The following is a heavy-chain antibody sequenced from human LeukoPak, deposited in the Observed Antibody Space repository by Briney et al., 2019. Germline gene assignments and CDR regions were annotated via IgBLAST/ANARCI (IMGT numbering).Heavy chain of an antibody. CDR2: ISSSSSYI. CDR3: ARWGGLRLGATITGAY. Sequence: GGSLRLSCAASGFTFSSYSMNWVRQAPGKGLEWVSSISSSSSYIYYADSVKGRFTISRDNAKNSLYLQMNSLRAEDTAVYYFARWGGLRLGATITGAYGAQGPLVPFSS. CDR1: GFTFSSYS. J-gene: IGHJ4*02. V-gene: IGHV3-21*01. D-gene: IGHD5-24*01.